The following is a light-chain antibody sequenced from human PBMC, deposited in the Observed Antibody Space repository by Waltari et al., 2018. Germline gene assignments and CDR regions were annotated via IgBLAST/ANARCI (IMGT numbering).Light chain of an antibody. Sequence: DVVMTQSPLSLPVTLGQPASISCRSSQTLLSSDGNTYLNWFQQGPGQSPRRLIYKVSNRDSGVPDRFSGSGSGTDFTLRISRVEAEDVGVYYCMQGSHWPLTFGPGTKVDFK. CDR2: KVS. CDR3: MQGSHWPLT. CDR1: QTLLSSDGNTY. J-gene: IGKJ3*01. V-gene: IGKV2-30*01.